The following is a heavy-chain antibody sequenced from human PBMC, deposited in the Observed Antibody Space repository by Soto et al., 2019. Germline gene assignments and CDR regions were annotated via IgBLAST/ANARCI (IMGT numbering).Heavy chain of an antibody. CDR3: TRRTGSGIAVAGDY. D-gene: IGHD6-19*01. Sequence: EVQLVESGGGLVQPGGSLKLSCAASGFTFSGSAMHWVRQASGKGLEWVGRIRSKANSYATAYAASVKGRFTISRDDSKNTAYLQMNSLKTEDTAVYYCTRRTGSGIAVAGDYWCQGTLVTVSS. V-gene: IGHV3-73*02. J-gene: IGHJ4*02. CDR2: IRSKANSYAT. CDR1: GFTFSGSA.